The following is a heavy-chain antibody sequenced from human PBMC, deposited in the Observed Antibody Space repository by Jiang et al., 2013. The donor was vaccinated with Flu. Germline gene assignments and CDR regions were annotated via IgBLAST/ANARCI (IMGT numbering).Heavy chain of an antibody. CDR3: ARGRPWHYDSSGYYPLDY. J-gene: IGHJ4*02. D-gene: IGHD3-22*01. CDR1: GGSFSGYY. CDR2: INHSGST. Sequence: VALLKPSETLSLTCAVYGGSFSGYYWSWIRQPPGKGLEWIGEINHSGSTNYNPSLKSRVTISVDTSKNQFSLKLSSVTAADTAVYYCARGRPWHYDSSGYYPLDYWGQGTLVTVSS. V-gene: IGHV4-34*01.